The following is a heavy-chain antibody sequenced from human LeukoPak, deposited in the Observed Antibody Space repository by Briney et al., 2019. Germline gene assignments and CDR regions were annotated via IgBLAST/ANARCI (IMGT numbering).Heavy chain of an antibody. CDR1: GFTLSSYG. V-gene: IGHV3-30*18. CDR2: IAYDGSNT. CDR3: AKDIGILTTSLYNWFDP. J-gene: IGHJ5*02. D-gene: IGHD2/OR15-2a*01. Sequence: GGSLRLSCAASGFTLSSYGMHWVRQAPGKGLEWVAVIAYDGSNTYYLDSVKGRFIISRDNSRNTLYLQMNSLRVEDTAVYYCAKDIGILTTSLYNWFDPWGQGTLVTVSS.